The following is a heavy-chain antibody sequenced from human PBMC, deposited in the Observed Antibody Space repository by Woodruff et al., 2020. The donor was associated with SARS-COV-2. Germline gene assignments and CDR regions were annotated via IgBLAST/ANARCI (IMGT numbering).Heavy chain of an antibody. CDR3: ARGTTFDY. Sequence: NPSLKSRVTISVDTSKNQFSLKLSSVTAADTAVYDCARGTTFDYGGQGTLGTVSS. V-gene: IGHV4-34*01. J-gene: IGHJ4*02.